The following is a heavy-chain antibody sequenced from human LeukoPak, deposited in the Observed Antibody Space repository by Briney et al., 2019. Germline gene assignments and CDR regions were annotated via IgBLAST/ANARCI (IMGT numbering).Heavy chain of an antibody. V-gene: IGHV1-18*01. Sequence: ASVKVSCKASGYTFTSYGISWVRQAPGQGLEWMGWISAYNGNTNYAQKLQGRVTMTTDTSTSTAYMELRSLRSDDTAAYYCARDGSTFRTTVTTLGYFDYWGQGTLVTVSS. J-gene: IGHJ4*02. CDR3: ARDGSTFRTTVTTLGYFDY. CDR1: GYTFTSYG. CDR2: ISAYNGNT. D-gene: IGHD4-17*01.